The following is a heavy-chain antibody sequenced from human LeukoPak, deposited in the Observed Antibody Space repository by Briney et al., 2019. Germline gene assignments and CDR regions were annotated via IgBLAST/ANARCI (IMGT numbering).Heavy chain of an antibody. CDR3: ARSKRIAAADY. CDR2: IYYSGST. Sequence: TSETLSLTCTVSGGSISSSSYYWGWIRQPPGKGLEWIGSIYYSGSTCYNPSLKSRVTISVDTSKNQFSLKLSSVTAADTAVYYCARSKRIAAADYWGQGTLVTVSS. J-gene: IGHJ4*02. CDR1: GGSISSSSYY. D-gene: IGHD6-13*01. V-gene: IGHV4-39*07.